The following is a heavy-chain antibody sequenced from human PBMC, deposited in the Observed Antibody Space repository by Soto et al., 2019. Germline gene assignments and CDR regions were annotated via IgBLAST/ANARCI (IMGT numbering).Heavy chain of an antibody. V-gene: IGHV1-46*01. D-gene: IGHD1-26*01. CDR1: GYTFTSYY. Sequence: ASVKVSCKASGYTFTSYYIHWVRQAPGQGLEWMGIINPSGGSTSYAQKFQGRVTMTRDTSTSTVYMELSSLRSEDTAVYYCARDFRDEWELLYYYYYYYGMDVWGQGTTVTVPS. CDR3: ARDFRDEWELLYYYYYYYGMDV. CDR2: INPSGGST. J-gene: IGHJ6*02.